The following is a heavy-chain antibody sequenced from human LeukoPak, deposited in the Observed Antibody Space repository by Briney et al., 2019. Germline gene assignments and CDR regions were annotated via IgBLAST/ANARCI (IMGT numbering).Heavy chain of an antibody. CDR3: AKGRYSSDWYNFDY. D-gene: IGHD6-13*01. Sequence: PGGSLRLSCAGSGFTFSSYAMSWVRQTPGKGLEWVSAISKSDGSTYYVDSVKGRFTTSRDNSKNTLYLQMNSLRPEDTAVYYCAKGRYSSDWYNFDYWGQGTLVTVSS. CDR2: ISKSDGST. J-gene: IGHJ4*02. CDR1: GFTFSSYA. V-gene: IGHV3-23*01.